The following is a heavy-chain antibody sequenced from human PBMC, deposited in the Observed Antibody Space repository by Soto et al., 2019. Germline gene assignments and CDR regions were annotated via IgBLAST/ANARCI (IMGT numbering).Heavy chain of an antibody. CDR3: ARLARNGGDYYYYGMDV. V-gene: IGHV1-69*06. J-gene: IGHJ6*02. D-gene: IGHD6-25*01. CDR1: GGTFSSYA. CDR2: IIPIFGTA. Sequence: SVKVSCKASGGTFSSYAISWVRQAPGQGLEWMGGIIPIFGTANYAQKFQGRVTITADKSASTAYMELSSLRSEDTAVYYCARLARNGGDYYYYGMDVWGQGTTVTVSS.